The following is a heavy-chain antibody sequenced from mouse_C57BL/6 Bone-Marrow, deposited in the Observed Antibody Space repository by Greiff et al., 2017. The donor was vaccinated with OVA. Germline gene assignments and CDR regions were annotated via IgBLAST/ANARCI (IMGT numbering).Heavy chain of an antibody. CDR1: GFSLTSYA. D-gene: IGHD1-1*01. CDR2: IWTGGGT. CDR3: ARTSYYYGSSYCWFAY. Sequence: VHLVESGPGLVAPSQSLSITCTVSGFSLTSYAISWVRQPPGKGLEWLGVIWTGGGTNYNSALKSRLSISKDNSKSQVFLKMNSLQTDDTARYYGARTSYYYGSSYCWFAYWGQGTLVTVSA. V-gene: IGHV2-9-1*01. J-gene: IGHJ3*01.